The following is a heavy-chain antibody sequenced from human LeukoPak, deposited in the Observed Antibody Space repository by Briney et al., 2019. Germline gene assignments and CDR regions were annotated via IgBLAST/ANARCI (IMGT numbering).Heavy chain of an antibody. CDR2: ISGSGGSI. V-gene: IGHV3-23*01. J-gene: IGHJ3*02. CDR1: GFTFSSYA. D-gene: IGHD1-26*01. Sequence: SGGSLRLSSAASGFTFSSYAMSWVRQAPGKGLEWVSAISGSGGSIYYADSVKGRFTISRDNSKNTLYLQMNSLRAEDTAVYYCAKVCSGSYYAFDIWGQGTMVTVSS. CDR3: AKVCSGSYYAFDI.